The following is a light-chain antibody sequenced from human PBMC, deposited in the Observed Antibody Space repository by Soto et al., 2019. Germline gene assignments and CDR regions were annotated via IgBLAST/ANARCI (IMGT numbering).Light chain of an antibody. J-gene: IGKJ2*01. V-gene: IGKV1-33*01. CDR3: QQYNNYPYT. CDR1: QDINNY. Sequence: DLQMTQSPSSLSASVGDRVTITCQASQDINNYLNWYQQRPGKAPNLLIYGGSNLEAGVPSRFSGSGSGTEFTFTISSLQAEDIATYYCQQYNNYPYTFGQGTKLEIK. CDR2: GGS.